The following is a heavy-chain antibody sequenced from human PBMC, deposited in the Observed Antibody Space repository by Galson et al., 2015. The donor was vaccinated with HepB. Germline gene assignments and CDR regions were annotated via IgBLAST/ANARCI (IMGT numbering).Heavy chain of an antibody. CDR1: GDSVSSNSAA. CDR2: THYRSKWYN. V-gene: IGHV6-1*01. Sequence: CAISGDSVSSNSAAWNWIRQSPSRGLEWLGRTHYRSKWYNDYAVSVKSRITINPDTSKNQFSLQLNSVTPEDTAVYYCARDPHSSSWYWGVGDAFDIWGQGTMVTVSS. J-gene: IGHJ3*02. D-gene: IGHD6-13*01. CDR3: ARDPHSSSWYWGVGDAFDI.